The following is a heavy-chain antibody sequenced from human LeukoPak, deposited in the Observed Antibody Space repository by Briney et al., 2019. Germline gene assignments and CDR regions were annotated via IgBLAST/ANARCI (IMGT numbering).Heavy chain of an antibody. CDR1: GFIFDDYG. Sequence: GGSLRLSCAASGFIFDDYGMTWVRQTPGKGLEWVSSINWIGGSTGYADSVKGRFTISRDNAKNSLYLHMNSLRAEDTALYFCARDLGYKDYVSAFDIWGPGTMVTVSS. CDR3: ARDLGYKDYVSAFDI. CDR2: INWIGGST. V-gene: IGHV3-20*04. D-gene: IGHD5-24*01. J-gene: IGHJ3*02.